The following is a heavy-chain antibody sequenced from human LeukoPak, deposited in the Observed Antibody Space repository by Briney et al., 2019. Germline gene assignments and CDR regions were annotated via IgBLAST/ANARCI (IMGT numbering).Heavy chain of an antibody. Sequence: PSGTLSLTCAVSGGSIRNNNWWSWVRQPPGKGLEWIGETFHSGHTNYNPSLKSRVAISVDKSKNHFYLNLTSVTAADTAVYYCAKLDRRSNLFDPWGQGTPVTVSS. CDR2: TFHSGHT. CDR1: GGSIRNNNW. J-gene: IGHJ5*02. D-gene: IGHD1-1*01. CDR3: AKLDRRSNLFDP. V-gene: IGHV4-4*02.